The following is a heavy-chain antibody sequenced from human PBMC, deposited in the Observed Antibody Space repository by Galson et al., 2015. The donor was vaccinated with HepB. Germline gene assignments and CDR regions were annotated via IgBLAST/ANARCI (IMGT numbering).Heavy chain of an antibody. D-gene: IGHD4-17*01. J-gene: IGHJ4*02. CDR3: ATDLNTVTIVNEGEGY. V-gene: IGHV1-24*01. CDR1: GYALTELS. Sequence: SVKVSCKVSGYALTELSMHWVRQAPGKGLEWMGGFDPEDGETIYAQKFQGRVTMTEDTSTDTAYMELSSLRSEDTAVYYCATDLNTVTIVNEGEGYWGQGTLVTVSS. CDR2: FDPEDGET.